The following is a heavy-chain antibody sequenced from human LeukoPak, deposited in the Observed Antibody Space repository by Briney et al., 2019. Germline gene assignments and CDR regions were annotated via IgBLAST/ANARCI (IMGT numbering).Heavy chain of an antibody. CDR3: ARAGWEHDAPYYMDV. J-gene: IGHJ6*03. CDR1: GFTFSSYW. Sequence: GGSLRLSCAASGFTFSSYWMSWVRQAPGKGLEWVANIKQDGSEKYYVDSVKGRFTISRDNAKNSLYLQMNSLRAEDTAVYYCARAGWEHDAPYYMDVWGKGTTVTVSS. D-gene: IGHD1-26*01. V-gene: IGHV3-7*01. CDR2: IKQDGSEK.